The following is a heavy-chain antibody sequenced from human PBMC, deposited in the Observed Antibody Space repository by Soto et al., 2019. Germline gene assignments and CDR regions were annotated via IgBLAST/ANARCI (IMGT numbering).Heavy chain of an antibody. CDR1: GFTFSSYG. D-gene: IGHD6-19*01. CDR3: AKVLNSSGWYHYYYYYGMDV. V-gene: IGHV3-30*18. J-gene: IGHJ6*02. Sequence: PGGSLRLSCAASGFTFSSYGMHWVRQAPGKGLEWVAVISYDGSNKYYADSVKGRFTIPRDNSKNTLYLQMNSLRAEDTAVYYCAKVLNSSGWYHYYYYYGMDVWGQGTTVTVSS. CDR2: ISYDGSNK.